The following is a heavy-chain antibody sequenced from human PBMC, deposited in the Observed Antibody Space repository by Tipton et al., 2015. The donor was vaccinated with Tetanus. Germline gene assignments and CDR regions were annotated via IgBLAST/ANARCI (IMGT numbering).Heavy chain of an antibody. CDR1: GGLLSTGGYS. Sequence: TLSLTCAVSGGLLSTGGYSWGWIRQLPGKGLEWIGSVYNSGGTYYNPSLKSRVTISVDTSKNQFSLKLSSVTAADTAVYYCARIYDFWSGYYSDHWGQGTLVTVSS. J-gene: IGHJ4*02. V-gene: IGHV4-30-2*03. CDR2: VYNSGGT. CDR3: ARIYDFWSGYYSDH. D-gene: IGHD3-3*01.